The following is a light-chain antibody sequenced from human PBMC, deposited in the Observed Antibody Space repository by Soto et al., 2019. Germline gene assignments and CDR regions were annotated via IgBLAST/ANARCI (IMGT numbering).Light chain of an antibody. CDR3: QQYENLPT. Sequence: IQMTLSPSSLSASVGHRVTITCQASQNINKYLNWYQQKPGRAPKLLIYDASNLEAGVPSRFRGSGSGTDFTFTISRLKPEDIATDYCQQYENLPTFGQGTRLEIK. CDR1: QNINKY. V-gene: IGKV1-33*01. J-gene: IGKJ5*01. CDR2: DAS.